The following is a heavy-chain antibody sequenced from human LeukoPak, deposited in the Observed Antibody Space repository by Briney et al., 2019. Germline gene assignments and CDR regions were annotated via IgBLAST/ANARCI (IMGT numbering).Heavy chain of an antibody. V-gene: IGHV3-23*01. Sequence: AGGSLRLSCAASGFTFSSYAMSWVRQAPGKGLEWVSAISGSGGSTYYADSVKGRFTISRDNSKNTLYLQMNSLRAEDTAVYYCAREGQQLVLGDYWGQGTLVTVSS. CDR3: AREGQQLVLGDY. CDR2: ISGSGGST. J-gene: IGHJ4*02. CDR1: GFTFSSYA. D-gene: IGHD6-13*01.